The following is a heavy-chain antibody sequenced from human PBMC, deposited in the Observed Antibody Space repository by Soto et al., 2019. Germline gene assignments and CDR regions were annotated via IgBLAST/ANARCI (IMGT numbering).Heavy chain of an antibody. V-gene: IGHV1-2*04. CDR3: ARDTHSSGWYFLDY. J-gene: IGHJ4*02. Sequence: ASVKVSFKASGYTFTGYYMHWVRQAPGQGLEWMGWINPNSGGTNYARKFQGWVTMTRDTSISAAYMELSRLRSDDTAVYYCARDTHSSGWYFLDYWGQGTLVTVSS. CDR1: GYTFTGYY. CDR2: INPNSGGT. D-gene: IGHD6-19*01.